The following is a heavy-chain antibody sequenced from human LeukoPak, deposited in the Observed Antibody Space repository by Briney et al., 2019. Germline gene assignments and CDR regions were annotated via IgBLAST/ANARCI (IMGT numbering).Heavy chain of an antibody. V-gene: IGHV3-30*04. CDR1: GFTFSSYG. CDR2: ISYDGRNK. D-gene: IGHD6-13*01. Sequence: GGSLRLSCAASGFTFSSYGLHWVRQAPGKGLEWVAVISYDGRNKYYADSVRGRFTISRDNSKNGLYLQMNSLRPEDTANCAREGYTSSWLYYYYYMDVWGKGTTVTVSS. CDR3: EGYTSSWLYYYYYMDV. J-gene: IGHJ6*03.